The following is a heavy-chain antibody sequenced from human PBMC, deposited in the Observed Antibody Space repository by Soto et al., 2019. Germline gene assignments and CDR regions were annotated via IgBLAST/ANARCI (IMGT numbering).Heavy chain of an antibody. Sequence: GGSLRLSCAASGFTFNIYGMHWVRQAPDKGLEWVALISYDGSNQYYADSVEGRFTISRDNSKNTLFLQMNSLRADDTAVYYCAKDQASGQGSFDSWGQGTLVTVSS. V-gene: IGHV3-30*18. CDR1: GFTFNIYG. J-gene: IGHJ4*02. CDR2: ISYDGSNQ. CDR3: AKDQASGQGSFDS.